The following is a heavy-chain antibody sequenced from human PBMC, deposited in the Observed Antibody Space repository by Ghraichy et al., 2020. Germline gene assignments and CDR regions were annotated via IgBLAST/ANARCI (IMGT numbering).Heavy chain of an antibody. J-gene: IGHJ3*02. CDR1: GFTFDDYG. V-gene: IGHV3-20*04. Sequence: GGSLRLSCAASGFTFDDYGMSWVRQAPGKGLEWVSGINWNGGSTGYADSVKGRFTISRDNAKNSLYLQMNSLRAEDTALYYCARWRYYDSSGSDAFDIWGQGTMVTVSS. CDR3: ARWRYYDSSGSDAFDI. D-gene: IGHD3-22*01. CDR2: INWNGGST.